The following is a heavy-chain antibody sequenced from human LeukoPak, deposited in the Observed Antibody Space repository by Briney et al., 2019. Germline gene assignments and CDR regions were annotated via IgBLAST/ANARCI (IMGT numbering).Heavy chain of an antibody. CDR2: FDPEEGET. V-gene: IGHV1-24*01. CDR1: GYTLTELS. CDR3: ARATSFWYAFDI. D-gene: IGHD5-12*01. J-gene: IGHJ3*02. Sequence: ASVKVSCKVSGYTLTELSMHWVRQAPGKGLEWMGGFDPEEGETVYAQKFQGRVTMIKDTSTDTAYMELSSLRSEDTAVYYCARATSFWYAFDIWGQGTMVTVSS.